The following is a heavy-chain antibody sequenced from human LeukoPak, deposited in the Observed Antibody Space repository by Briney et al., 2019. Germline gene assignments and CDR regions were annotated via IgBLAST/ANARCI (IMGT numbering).Heavy chain of an antibody. V-gene: IGHV1-46*03. J-gene: IGHJ4*02. CDR1: GYTFTSYY. CDR3: AYDYGDWGRDY. D-gene: IGHD4-17*01. CDR2: INPSGGST. Sequence: GASVKVSCKASGYTFTSYYMHWVRQAPGQGLEWMGIINPSGGSTSYAQKFQGRVTMTRDTSTSTVYMELSSLRSEDTAVYYCAYDYGDWGRDYWGQGTLVTVSS.